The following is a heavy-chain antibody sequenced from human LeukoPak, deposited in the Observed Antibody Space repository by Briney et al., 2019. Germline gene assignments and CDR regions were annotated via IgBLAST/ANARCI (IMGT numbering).Heavy chain of an antibody. D-gene: IGHD5-12*01. CDR1: GFTFSSYG. CDR3: AKDEANSGYDFYFDY. V-gene: IGHV3-30*18. Sequence: GGSLRLSCAASGFTFSSYGMHWVRQAPGKGLEWVAVISYDGSNKYYADSVKGRFTISRDNSKNTLYLQMNSLRAEDTAVYYCAKDEANSGYDFYFDYWGQGTLVTVSS. CDR2: ISYDGSNK. J-gene: IGHJ4*02.